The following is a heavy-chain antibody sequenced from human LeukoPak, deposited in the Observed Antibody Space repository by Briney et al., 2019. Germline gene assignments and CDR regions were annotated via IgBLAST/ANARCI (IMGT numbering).Heavy chain of an antibody. CDR2: ISAYNGNT. CDR3: ARAVQQLDRTCLDY. CDR1: GYTFTSYG. D-gene: IGHD6-13*01. J-gene: IGHJ4*02. V-gene: IGHV1-18*01. Sequence: GASVKVSCKASGYTFTSYGISWVRQAPGQGLEWMGWISAYNGNTNYAQKLQGRVTMTTDTSTSTAYMGLRSPRSDDTAVYYCARAVQQLDRTCLDYWGQGTLVTVSS.